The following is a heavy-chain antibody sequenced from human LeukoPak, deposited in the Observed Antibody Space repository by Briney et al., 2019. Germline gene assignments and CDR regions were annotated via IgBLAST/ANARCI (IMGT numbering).Heavy chain of an antibody. V-gene: IGHV1-2*02. CDR2: INPNSGGT. Sequence: ASVKVSCKASGYTFTGYYMHWVRQAPGQGLEWMGWINPNSGGTNYAQKFQGRVTMTRDTSISTAYMELSRLRSDDTAVYYCARGAESTTVTNFRENDYWGQGTLVTVSS. CDR1: GYTFTGYY. D-gene: IGHD4-11*01. J-gene: IGHJ4*02. CDR3: ARGAESTTVTNFRENDY.